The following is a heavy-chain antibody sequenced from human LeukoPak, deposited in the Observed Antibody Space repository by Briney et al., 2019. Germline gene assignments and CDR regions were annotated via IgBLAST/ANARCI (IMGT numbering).Heavy chain of an antibody. V-gene: IGHV1-46*01. CDR2: INPSGGST. CDR1: GYTFTSYY. D-gene: IGHD4-11*01. Sequence: ASVKVSCKASGYTFTSYYMHWVRQAPGQGLEWMGIINPSGGSTSYAQKFQGRVTMTRDMSTSTVYMELSSLRSEDTAVYYCARDHEEANDYSISLYYYYYMDVWGKGTTVTVSS. CDR3: ARDHEEANDYSISLYYYYYMDV. J-gene: IGHJ6*03.